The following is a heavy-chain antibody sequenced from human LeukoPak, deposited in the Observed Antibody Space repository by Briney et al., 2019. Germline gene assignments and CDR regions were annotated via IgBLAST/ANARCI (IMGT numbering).Heavy chain of an antibody. J-gene: IGHJ4*02. V-gene: IGHV3-74*01. Sequence: GGSLRLSCAASGFTFSNYWMHWVRQDPGKGLVWVSFINPDGSTTNYADSVKGRFTISRDNAKNSLYLQMNSLRPEDTAIYYCAKLFESGTYNNFFHYWGQGTLVTVFS. CDR1: GFTFSNYW. CDR3: AKLFESGTYNNFFHY. CDR2: INPDGSTT. D-gene: IGHD3-10*01.